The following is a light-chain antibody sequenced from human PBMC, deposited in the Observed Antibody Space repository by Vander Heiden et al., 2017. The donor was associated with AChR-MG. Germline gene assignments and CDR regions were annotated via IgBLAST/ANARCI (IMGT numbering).Light chain of an antibody. CDR1: SSDGGGYNY. CDR3: SSYTSTSTLVV. J-gene: IGLJ2*01. Sequence: QSALTQPASVSGSPGQSITISCTGTSSDGGGYNYVSWYQQHPGKAPKLMIYDVSDRPSGVSNRFSGSKSGDTASLTISGLQAEDEADYYCSSYTSTSTLVVFGEGTKLTVL. V-gene: IGLV2-14*03. CDR2: DVS.